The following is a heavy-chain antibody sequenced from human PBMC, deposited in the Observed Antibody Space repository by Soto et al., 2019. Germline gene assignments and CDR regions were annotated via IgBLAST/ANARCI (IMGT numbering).Heavy chain of an antibody. Sequence: GGSLRLSCAASGFTFSSYSMNWVRQAPGKGLEWVSYISSSSSTIYYADSVKGRFNISRDNAKNSLYLQMNSLRAEDTAVYYCAREPKWLRGGVDYWGQGTLVTVSS. D-gene: IGHD3-22*01. V-gene: IGHV3-48*01. CDR1: GFTFSSYS. CDR3: AREPKWLRGGVDY. CDR2: ISSSSSTI. J-gene: IGHJ4*02.